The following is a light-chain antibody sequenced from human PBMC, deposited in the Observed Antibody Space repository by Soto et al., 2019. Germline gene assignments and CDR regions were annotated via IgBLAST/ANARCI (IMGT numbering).Light chain of an antibody. J-gene: IGKJ4*01. CDR3: QQSDSFPAT. CDR2: AAS. Sequence: DIQMTQSPSSVSASVGDRVTITCRASQGIRSWLAWYQQKPGKAPKLLIFAASSLQSGGPSRFSGSGSGTEFTRTINNLQPEDFATYYCQQSDSFPATFGGGTKV. V-gene: IGKV1D-12*01. CDR1: QGIRSW.